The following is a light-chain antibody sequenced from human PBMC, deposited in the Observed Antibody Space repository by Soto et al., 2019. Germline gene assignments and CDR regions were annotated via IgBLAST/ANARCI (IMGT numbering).Light chain of an antibody. CDR1: QSVSSSY. V-gene: IGKV3-20*01. J-gene: IGKJ1*01. Sequence: EIVLTQSPGTLSLSPGERATLSCRASQSVSSSYLAWYQQKPGQAPRLLIYGASSRATGIPDRFSGSGSVTDFTLTISRLEPEEFAVYFCQQYGSSPRTFGQGTKVDIK. CDR3: QQYGSSPRT. CDR2: GAS.